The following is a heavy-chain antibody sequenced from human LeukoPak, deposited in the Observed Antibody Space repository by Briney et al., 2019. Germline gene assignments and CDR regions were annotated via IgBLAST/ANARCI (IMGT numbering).Heavy chain of an antibody. CDR1: GVSISSSSYY. V-gene: IGHV4-39*01. Sequence: SETLSLTCTVSGVSISSSSYYWAWIRQPPGKGLEWIGSIYYSGTTYYNPSLKSRVTISMDTSKNQFSLKLNSVTAADTAMYYCASLAHCSGVSCLGNWFDPWGQGTLVTVSS. J-gene: IGHJ5*02. D-gene: IGHD2-15*01. CDR3: ASLAHCSGVSCLGNWFDP. CDR2: IYYSGTT.